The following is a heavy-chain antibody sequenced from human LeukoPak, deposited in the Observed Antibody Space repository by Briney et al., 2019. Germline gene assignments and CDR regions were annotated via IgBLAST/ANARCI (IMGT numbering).Heavy chain of an antibody. CDR3: ASSLWFGELSPPSGFDY. V-gene: IGHV3-64*01. J-gene: IGHJ4*02. CDR1: GFTFSSYA. CDR2: ISSNGGST. Sequence: GGSLRLSCAASGFTFSSYAMHWVRQAPGKGLEYVSAISSNGGSTYYANSVRGRFTISRDNAKNSLYLQMNSLRAEDTAVYYCASSLWFGELSPPSGFDYWGQGTLVTVSS. D-gene: IGHD3-10*01.